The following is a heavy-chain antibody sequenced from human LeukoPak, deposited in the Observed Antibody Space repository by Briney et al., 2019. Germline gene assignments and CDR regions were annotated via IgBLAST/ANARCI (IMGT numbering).Heavy chain of an antibody. J-gene: IGHJ5*02. V-gene: IGHV1-8*01. CDR2: MNPNSGNT. CDR3: AAYCSGGRSSGP. Sequence: ASVKVSCKASGYTFTSYDINWVRQATGQGLEWLGWMNPNSGNTGYAQKFQGRVTMTRNTYISTTYMELSSLRSEDTSVYNRAAYCSGGRSSGPWGQGTLVTVSS. D-gene: IGHD2-15*01. CDR1: GYTFTSYD.